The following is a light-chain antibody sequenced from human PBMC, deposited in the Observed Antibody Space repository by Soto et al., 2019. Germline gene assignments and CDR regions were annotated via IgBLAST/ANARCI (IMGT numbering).Light chain of an antibody. CDR3: CSYAGSYTWV. CDR2: DVS. V-gene: IGLV2-11*01. J-gene: IGLJ3*02. Sequence: HSALTQPRSVSGSPGQSVTISCTGTSGDVGDYNYVSWYQQHPGKAPTLMIYDVSKRPSGVPDRFSGSKSGNTASLTISWLQTEDEADYYCCSYAGSYTWVFGGGTKLTVL. CDR1: SGDVGDYNY.